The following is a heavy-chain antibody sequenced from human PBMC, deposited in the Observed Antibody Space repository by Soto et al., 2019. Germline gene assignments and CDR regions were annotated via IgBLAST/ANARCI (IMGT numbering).Heavy chain of an antibody. D-gene: IGHD3-3*01. J-gene: IGHJ4*02. Sequence: SETLSLTCAVSGGSFRGFYWTWIRQSPGKGLEWLGDINHVGITNYNPSLKSRVSIPVDTSKSQFSLKLSSVTAADTAVYYCARAHDFWGGRQQPIGARGQGTLVTV. CDR1: GGSFRGFY. CDR3: ARAHDFWGGRQQPIGA. V-gene: IGHV4-34*01. CDR2: INHVGIT.